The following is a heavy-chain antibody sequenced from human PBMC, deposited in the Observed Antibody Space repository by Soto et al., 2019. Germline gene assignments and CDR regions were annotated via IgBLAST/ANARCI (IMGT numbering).Heavy chain of an antibody. J-gene: IGHJ5*01. D-gene: IGHD1-26*01. CDR2: TYYRSKWYN. Sequence: SQTLSITCVISRDIVSRTSVTRTWIRQSAWRGFEWLGRTYYRSKWYNDYAESVKSRITINPDTSKNQFSLHLNSVTPEDTAVYYCVRLIGNSWLDFWGQGTLVTVSS. V-gene: IGHV6-1*01. CDR3: VRLIGNSWLDF. CDR1: RDIVSRTSVT.